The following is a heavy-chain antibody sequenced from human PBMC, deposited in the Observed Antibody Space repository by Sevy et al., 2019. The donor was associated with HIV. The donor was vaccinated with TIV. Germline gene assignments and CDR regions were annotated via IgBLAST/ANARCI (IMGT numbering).Heavy chain of an antibody. J-gene: IGHJ4*02. CDR1: GGSISSGGYY. Sequence: SETLSLTCTVSGGSISSGGYYWSWIRQHPGKGLEWIGYIYYSGSTYYNPSLKSRVTISVDTSKNQFSLKLSSVTAADTAVYYCARERAMDTAMAFDYWGQRTLVTVSS. V-gene: IGHV4-31*03. CDR2: IYYSGST. CDR3: ARERAMDTAMAFDY. D-gene: IGHD5-18*01.